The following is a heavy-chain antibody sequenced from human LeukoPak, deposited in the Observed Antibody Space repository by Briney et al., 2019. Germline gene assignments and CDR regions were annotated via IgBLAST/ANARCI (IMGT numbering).Heavy chain of an antibody. V-gene: IGHV4-38-2*02. CDR3: ARGEVYGDI. CDR1: GFSVSSGYY. Sequence: PSETLSLTGTVSGFSVSSGYYWGWIRQPPGKGLEWIGSIYHSGSTYYNPSLKSRVTISVDTSKNQFSLKLSSVTAADTAVYYCARGEVYGDIWGQGTMVTVSS. CDR2: IYHSGST. J-gene: IGHJ3*02. D-gene: IGHD2/OR15-2a*01.